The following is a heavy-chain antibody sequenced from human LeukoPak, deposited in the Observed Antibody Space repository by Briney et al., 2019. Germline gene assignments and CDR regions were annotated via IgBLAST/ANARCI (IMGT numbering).Heavy chain of an antibody. CDR3: ARRMAVAGSFDY. Sequence: GGSLRLSCAASGFTFSTNAMSWVRQAPGKGLEWVSAVSGGGSNTCYADSVKGRFTISRDNSKNTLYLQMNSLRAEDTALYYCARRMAVAGSFDYWGQGTLVTVSS. V-gene: IGHV3-23*01. CDR1: GFTFSTNA. CDR2: VSGGGSNT. J-gene: IGHJ4*02. D-gene: IGHD6-19*01.